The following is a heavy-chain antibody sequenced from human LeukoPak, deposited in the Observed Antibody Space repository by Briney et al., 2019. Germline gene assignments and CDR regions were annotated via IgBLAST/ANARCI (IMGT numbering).Heavy chain of an antibody. Sequence: GGSLRLSCAASGFTFSSYWMHWVRQAPGKGLVWVSRINSDGSSTSYADSVKGRFTISRDNAKNTLYLQMNSLRVEDTALYYCARHRDSSSSVVYYYYGMDVWGQGTTVTVSS. CDR2: INSDGSST. J-gene: IGHJ6*02. D-gene: IGHD6-6*01. CDR3: ARHRDSSSSVVYYYYGMDV. V-gene: IGHV3-74*01. CDR1: GFTFSSYW.